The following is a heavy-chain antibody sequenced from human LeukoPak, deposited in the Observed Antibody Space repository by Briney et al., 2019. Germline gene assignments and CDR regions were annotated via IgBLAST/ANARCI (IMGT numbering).Heavy chain of an antibody. D-gene: IGHD2-2*01. CDR3: AKGPYAGVYYFDY. Sequence: GGSLRLSCAASGFTFSSHAMSWVRQAPGKGLEWVSAISGSGGSTYYADSVKGRFTISRDNSKNTLYLQMNSLRAEDTAVYYCAKGPYAGVYYFDYWGQGTLVTVSS. CDR1: GFTFSSHA. V-gene: IGHV3-23*01. CDR2: ISGSGGST. J-gene: IGHJ4*02.